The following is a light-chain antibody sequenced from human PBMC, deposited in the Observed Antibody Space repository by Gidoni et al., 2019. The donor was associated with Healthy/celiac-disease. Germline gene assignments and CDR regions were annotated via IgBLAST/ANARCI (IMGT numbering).Light chain of an antibody. V-gene: IGKV1-39*01. CDR1: QSISSY. CDR3: QQSYSTPYT. Sequence: DIQMTQSPSSLSASVGDRVTITCRASQSISSYLHWYQQKPGRALKLLIYAASSLQSGVPSRFSGSGSGTDFTLTISSLQPEDFATYYCQQSYSTPYTFGQGTELEIK. J-gene: IGKJ2*01. CDR2: AAS.